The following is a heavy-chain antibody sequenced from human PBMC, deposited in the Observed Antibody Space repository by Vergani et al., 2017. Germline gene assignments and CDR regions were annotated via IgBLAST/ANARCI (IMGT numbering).Heavy chain of an antibody. CDR3: AIGPPLTGFLDF. V-gene: IGHV1-46*03. D-gene: IGHD3-9*01. CDR1: EYTFTAYY. CDR2: ISPDGFST. Sequence: QVQLVQSGAEVGKPGASVKISCKASEYTFTAYYIHWVRQAPEQGLEWVGVISPDGFSTFYAQKFQGRVTITRETSTSTVYVEVTSLRSDDTAVYYCAIGPPLTGFLDFWGQGTLVTVSS. J-gene: IGHJ4*02.